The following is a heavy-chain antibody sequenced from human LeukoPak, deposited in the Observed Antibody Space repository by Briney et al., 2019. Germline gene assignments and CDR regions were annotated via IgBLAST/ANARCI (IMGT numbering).Heavy chain of an antibody. CDR2: IIPIFGTA. CDR3: ARDSPLYYGMDV. CDR1: GGTFSSYA. J-gene: IGHJ6*02. V-gene: IGHV1-69*01. Sequence: KVSCXASGGTFSSYAISWVRQAPGQGLEWMGGIIPIFGTANYAQKFQGRVTITADESTSTAYMELSSLRSEDTAVYYCARDSPLYYGMDVWGQGTTVTVSS.